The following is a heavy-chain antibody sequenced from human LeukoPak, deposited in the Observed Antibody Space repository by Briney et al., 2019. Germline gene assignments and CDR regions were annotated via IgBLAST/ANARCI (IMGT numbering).Heavy chain of an antibody. CDR2: IYYSGST. CDR3: ARDLAVAVAGPSTSGNWFDP. CDR1: GGSISSSSYY. V-gene: IGHV4-39*07. J-gene: IGHJ5*02. D-gene: IGHD6-19*01. Sequence: SETLSLTCTVSGGSISSSSYYWGWIRQPPGKGLEWIGSIYYSGSTYYNPSLKSRVTISVETSKNQFSLKLSSVTAADTAVYYCARDLAVAVAGPSTSGNWFDPWGQGTLVTVSS.